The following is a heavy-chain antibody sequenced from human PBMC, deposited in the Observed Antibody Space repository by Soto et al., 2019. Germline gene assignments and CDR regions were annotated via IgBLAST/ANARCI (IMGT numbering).Heavy chain of an antibody. CDR2: INSDGSST. CDR1: GFTFSSYW. V-gene: IGHV3-74*01. J-gene: IGHJ6*03. Sequence: GGSLRLSCAASGFTFSSYWMHWVRQAPGKGLVWVSRINSDGSSTSYADSVKGRFTISRDNAKNTLYLQMNSLRAEDTAVYYCARGDYSYYYYYYMDVWGKGTTVTVSS. D-gene: IGHD2-15*01. CDR3: ARGDYSYYYYYYMDV.